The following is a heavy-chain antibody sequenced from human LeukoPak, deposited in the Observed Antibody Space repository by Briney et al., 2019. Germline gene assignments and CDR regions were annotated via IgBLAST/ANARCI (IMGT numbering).Heavy chain of an antibody. CDR1: GGSISSYTYY. CDR3: ARFAYCGGHCWYYFDY. J-gene: IGHJ4*02. Sequence: SETLSLTCAVSGGSISSYTYYWGWIRQPPGKGLEWIGSVHYSGTTYYNPSLKSRITISVDTSKNQFSQKLSSVTAADTAVYYCARFAYCGGHCWYYFDYWGQGSLVTVSS. CDR2: VHYSGTT. V-gene: IGHV4-39*07. D-gene: IGHD2-21*02.